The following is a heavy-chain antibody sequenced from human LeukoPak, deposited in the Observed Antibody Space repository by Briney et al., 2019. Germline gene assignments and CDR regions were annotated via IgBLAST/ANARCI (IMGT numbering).Heavy chain of an antibody. CDR1: GFTFSPYS. CDR3: ARDPGVPAAPLDY. V-gene: IGHV3-21*01. D-gene: IGHD2-2*01. CDR2: ISSSIRFI. Sequence: KAGGSLRLSCAASGFTFSPYSMNWVRQAPGKCLEWVAYISSSIRFIYYADSVKGRFIISRDNANNSLHLKMNGLRVEDTAVYFCARDPGVPAAPLDYWGQGTLVAVSS. J-gene: IGHJ4*02.